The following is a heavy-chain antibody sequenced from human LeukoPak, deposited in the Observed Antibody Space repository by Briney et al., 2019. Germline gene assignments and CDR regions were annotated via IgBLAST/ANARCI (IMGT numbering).Heavy chain of an antibody. D-gene: IGHD6-19*01. CDR1: GYTFTSYA. Sequence: ASVKVSCKASGYTFTSYAMHWVRQAPGQRLEWMGWINAGNGNTKYSQEFQGRVTITRDTSASTAYMELSSLRSEDMAVYYCARSVGDSSGWYPLYYFDYWGQGTLVTVSS. V-gene: IGHV1-3*03. CDR3: ARSVGDSSGWYPLYYFDY. J-gene: IGHJ4*02. CDR2: INAGNGNT.